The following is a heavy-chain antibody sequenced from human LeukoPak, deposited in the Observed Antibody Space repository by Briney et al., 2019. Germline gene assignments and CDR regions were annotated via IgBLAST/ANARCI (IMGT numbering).Heavy chain of an antibody. CDR2: IYGGGST. Sequence: GGSLRLSCAAYGFTVSSNYMSWVRQPPGKGLEWVSVIYGGGSTYYADSVKGRFTISRDNSKNTLYLQMNSLRAEDTAVYYCARVASGYLGYYYYYLDVWGKGTRVSVSS. V-gene: IGHV3-66*02. D-gene: IGHD3-22*01. CDR1: GFTVSSNY. CDR3: ARVASGYLGYYYYYLDV. J-gene: IGHJ6*03.